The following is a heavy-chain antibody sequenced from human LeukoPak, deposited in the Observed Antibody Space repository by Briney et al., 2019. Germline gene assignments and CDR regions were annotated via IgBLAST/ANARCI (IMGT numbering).Heavy chain of an antibody. Sequence: SETLSLTCTVSGGSISSYYWSWIRQPPGKGLEWIGYIYYSGSTNYNPSLKSRVTISVDTSKNQFSLKLSSVTAADTAVYYCARQGAIGSPFDYWGQGTLVTVSS. CDR1: GGSISSYY. CDR3: ARQGAIGSPFDY. V-gene: IGHV4-59*08. J-gene: IGHJ4*02. D-gene: IGHD2-15*01. CDR2: IYYSGST.